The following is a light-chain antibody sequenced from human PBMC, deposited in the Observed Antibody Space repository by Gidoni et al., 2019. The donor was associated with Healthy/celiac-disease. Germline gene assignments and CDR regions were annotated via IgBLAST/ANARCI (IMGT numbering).Light chain of an antibody. CDR2: DAS. J-gene: IGKJ4*01. Sequence: EIVFTQSPATLSLSPGESATLSCRASQSVSSYLAWYQQKPGQAPRLLIYDASNRATGMPARFSGSGSGTDFTLTISSLEPEDFAVYYCQQRSNWPPRTFGGGTKVEIK. CDR3: QQRSNWPPRT. V-gene: IGKV3-11*01. CDR1: QSVSSY.